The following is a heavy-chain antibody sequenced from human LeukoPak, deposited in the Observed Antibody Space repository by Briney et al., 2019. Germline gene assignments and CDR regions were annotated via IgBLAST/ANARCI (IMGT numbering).Heavy chain of an antibody. CDR3: ARNGAPVVTAITPYYYYMDV. CDR1: GFTFSSYS. Sequence: GGSLRLSCAASGFTFSSYSMNWVRQAPGKGLEWVSSISSSSSYIYYADSVKGRFTISRDNAKNSLYLQMNSLRAEDTAVYYCARNGAPVVTAITPYYYYMDVWGKGTTVTVSS. D-gene: IGHD2-21*02. CDR2: ISSSSSYI. V-gene: IGHV3-21*01. J-gene: IGHJ6*03.